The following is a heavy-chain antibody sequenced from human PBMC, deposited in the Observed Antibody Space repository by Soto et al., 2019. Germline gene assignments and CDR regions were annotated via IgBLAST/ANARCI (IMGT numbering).Heavy chain of an antibody. D-gene: IGHD2-15*01. CDR1: GGSISSHS. V-gene: IGHV4-30-2*01. J-gene: IGHJ4*02. CDR2: IYHSGST. CDR3: ARGQVVAAQH. Sequence: PSETLSLTCTVSGGSISSHSWSWIRQPPGKGLEWIGYIYHSGSTYYNPSLKSRVTISVDRSKNQFSLKLSSVTAADTAVYYCARGQVVAAQHWGQGTLVTVSS.